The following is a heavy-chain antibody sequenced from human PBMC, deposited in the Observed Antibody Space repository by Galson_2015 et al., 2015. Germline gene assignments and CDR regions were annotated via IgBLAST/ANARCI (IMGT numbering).Heavy chain of an antibody. CDR3: ARDQRAYWYPDL. CDR1: GFTFSSYW. J-gene: IGHJ2*01. CDR2: INQNGNSR. Sequence: SLRLSCAASGFTFSSYWMTWVRQSPGKGLEWVANINQNGNSRNYVDSVKGRFVISRDNTKNSVYLQVNNPRAEDTAVYFCARDQRAYWYPDLWGRGTLVTVSP. V-gene: IGHV3-7*03.